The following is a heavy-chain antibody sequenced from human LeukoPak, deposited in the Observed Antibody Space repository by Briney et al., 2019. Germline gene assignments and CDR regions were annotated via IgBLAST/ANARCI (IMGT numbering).Heavy chain of an antibody. D-gene: IGHD6-6*01. J-gene: IGHJ4*02. V-gene: IGHV4-39*01. CDR1: GGSISSSAYY. Sequence: SETLSLTCTVSGGSISSSAYYWGWIRQPPGKGLEWIGSIYYSGSTYYNPSLTSRVTISGDTSKNQFSLRLSSVTAADTAVYFCARRGSMTGPPPLWGQGTLVTVSS. CDR2: IYYSGST. CDR3: ARRGSMTGPPPL.